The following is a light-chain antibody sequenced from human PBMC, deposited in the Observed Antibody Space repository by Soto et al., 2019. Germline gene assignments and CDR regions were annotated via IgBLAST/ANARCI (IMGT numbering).Light chain of an antibody. Sequence: EIVMTQSPATLSVSPAERATLSCRASQSVSSNLAWYQQKPGQAPRLLIYGASTRATGIPARFSGSGSGTEFTLTISSLQSEDFAVYYCQQYNNWLITFGQGTRLET. V-gene: IGKV3-15*01. J-gene: IGKJ5*01. CDR1: QSVSSN. CDR3: QQYNNWLIT. CDR2: GAS.